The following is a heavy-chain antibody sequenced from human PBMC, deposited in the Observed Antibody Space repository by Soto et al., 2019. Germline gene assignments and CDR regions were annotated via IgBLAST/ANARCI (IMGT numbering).Heavy chain of an antibody. D-gene: IGHD2-21*02. V-gene: IGHV3-23*01. CDR2: ISADGAAR. J-gene: IGHJ4*02. Sequence: PGASLRLSCAASRFTFSTYAMNWVRQAPGKGLEWVTAISADGAARYYADSVKGRFIVSRDNSKNTLYLQLNSLRAEDTARYICARIIPDSNSDSWGQGT. CDR1: RFTFSTYA. CDR3: ARIIPDSNSDS.